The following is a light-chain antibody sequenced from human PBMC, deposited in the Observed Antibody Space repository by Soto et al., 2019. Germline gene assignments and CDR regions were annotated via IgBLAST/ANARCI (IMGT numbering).Light chain of an antibody. CDR3: QQSYSALFT. Sequence: DIQMTQSPSSLSASVGDRVTITCRASQTISSFLNWYQQKPGKAPKLLIYAASSLQSGVPSRLSGSGSGTDFTLTISSLQPEDFAAYYCQQSYSALFTFGPGTKVDI. V-gene: IGKV1-39*01. CDR1: QTISSF. J-gene: IGKJ3*01. CDR2: AAS.